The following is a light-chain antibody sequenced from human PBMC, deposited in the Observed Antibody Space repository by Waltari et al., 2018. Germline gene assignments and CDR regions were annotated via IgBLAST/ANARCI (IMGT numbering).Light chain of an antibody. J-gene: IGLJ3*02. Sequence: SFELTQTSSLSVSPGQTVRITCSGDVLANKYARWFQQKPGQAPILIISKDTERPSGIPERFSGSSSGTTVTLTSSGAQVEDEADYYCYSVADNDLGVFGGGTKLTVL. CDR2: KDT. CDR1: VLANKY. CDR3: YSVADNDLGV. V-gene: IGLV3-27*01.